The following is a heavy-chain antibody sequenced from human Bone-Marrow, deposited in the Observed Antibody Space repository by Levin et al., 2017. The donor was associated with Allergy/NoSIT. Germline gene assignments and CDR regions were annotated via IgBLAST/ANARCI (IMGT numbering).Heavy chain of an antibody. V-gene: IGHV4-59*01. CDR3: ARGYSSSWFGGKFFES. CDR1: GGSISSYY. Sequence: PSETLSLTCTVSGGSISSYYWNWIRQTPGKGLEWIGYFYHSGGSNFNPALKSRLTISVDTSKNQVSLKLTSVTPADTAIYFCARGYSSSWFGGKFFESWGQGTLVTVSS. D-gene: IGHD6-13*01. CDR2: FYHSGGS. J-gene: IGHJ4*02.